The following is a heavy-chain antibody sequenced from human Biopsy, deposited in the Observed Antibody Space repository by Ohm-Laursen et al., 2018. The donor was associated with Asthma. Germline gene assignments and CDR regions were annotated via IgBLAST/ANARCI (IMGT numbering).Heavy chain of an antibody. V-gene: IGHV4-39*01. CDR1: SGSGGYMRSGSYY. CDR2: IYYSGTT. D-gene: IGHD6-13*01. CDR3: VRGSSSWHHGPFHYYYGLDV. J-gene: IGHJ6*02. Sequence: GTLSLTCSLSSGSGGYMRSGSYYWGWIRQPPGKGLGWIGGIYYSGTTYYNPSLESRVTVSADTSKNQFSLKLTSVTAADTAVYYCVRGSSSWHHGPFHYYYGLDVWGQGTTATVSS.